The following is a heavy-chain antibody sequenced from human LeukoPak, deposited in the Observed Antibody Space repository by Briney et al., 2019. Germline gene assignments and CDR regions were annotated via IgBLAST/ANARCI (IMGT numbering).Heavy chain of an antibody. CDR2: IYYSGST. J-gene: IGHJ3*02. CDR3: ARDRLRYFDWLLEHDAFDI. V-gene: IGHV4-39*07. CDR1: GGSISSSSYY. D-gene: IGHD3-9*01. Sequence: SETLSLTCTVSGGSISSSSYYWGWIRQPPGKGLEWIGSIYYSGSTYYNPSLKSRVTISVDTSKNQFSLKLSSVTAADTAVYYCARDRLRYFDWLLEHDAFDIWGQGTMVTVSS.